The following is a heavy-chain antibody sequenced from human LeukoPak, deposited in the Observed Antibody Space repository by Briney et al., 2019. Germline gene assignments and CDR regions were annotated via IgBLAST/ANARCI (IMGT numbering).Heavy chain of an antibody. CDR3: AREWFGEPFSPTPDY. Sequence: PSETLFLTCTVSGGSISSGDYYWSWIRQPPGKGLEWIGYIYYSGSTYYNPSLKSRVTISVDTSKNQFSLKLSSVTAADTAVYYCAREWFGEPFSPTPDYWGQGTLVTVSS. CDR1: GGSISSGDYY. J-gene: IGHJ4*02. D-gene: IGHD3-10*01. V-gene: IGHV4-30-4*08. CDR2: IYYSGST.